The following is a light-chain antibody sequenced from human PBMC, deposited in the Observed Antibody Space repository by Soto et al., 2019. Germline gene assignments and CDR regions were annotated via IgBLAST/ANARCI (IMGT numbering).Light chain of an antibody. CDR2: SAS. CDR1: QDISVY. V-gene: IGKV1-27*01. CDR3: QKFNTPPLT. J-gene: IGKJ5*01. Sequence: DIQMTQSPSSLSASVGDRVTITCRASQDISVYLAWYHQKPGKVPKLLIYSASTLQSGVPSRFSGSGSGTDFTLTISSLQPEDVATYYCQKFNTPPLTFGQGTRLEIK.